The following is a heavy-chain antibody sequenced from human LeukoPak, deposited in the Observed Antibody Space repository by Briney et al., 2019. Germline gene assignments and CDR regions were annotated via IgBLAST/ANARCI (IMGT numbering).Heavy chain of an antibody. Sequence: SSVKVSGKASGGTFSSYAISWVRQAPGQGSEWMGGIIPIFGTADYAQKFQGRVTITADESTSTAYMELSSLRSEDTAVYYCAREGYSGSYYDYWGQGTLVTVSS. CDR1: GGTFSSYA. V-gene: IGHV1-69*13. CDR3: AREGYSGSYYDY. J-gene: IGHJ4*02. D-gene: IGHD1-26*01. CDR2: IIPIFGTA.